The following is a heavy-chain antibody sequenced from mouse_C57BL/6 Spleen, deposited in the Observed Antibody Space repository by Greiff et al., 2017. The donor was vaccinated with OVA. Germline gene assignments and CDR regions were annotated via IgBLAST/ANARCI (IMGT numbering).Heavy chain of an antibody. CDR3: SRNYGSSLFDY. J-gene: IGHJ2*01. Sequence: VHVKQSGAELVKPGASVKLSCTASGFNIKDYYMHWVKQRTEQGLEWIGRIDPEDGETKYAPKFQGKATITADTSSNTAYLQLISLTSEGTAVYYCSRNYGSSLFDYWGQGTTLTVSS. D-gene: IGHD1-1*01. CDR2: IDPEDGET. CDR1: GFNIKDYY. V-gene: IGHV14-2*01.